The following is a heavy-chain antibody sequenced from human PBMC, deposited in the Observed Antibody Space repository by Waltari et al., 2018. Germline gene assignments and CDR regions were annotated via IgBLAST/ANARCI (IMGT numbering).Heavy chain of an antibody. D-gene: IGHD2-15*01. CDR1: EGSFRAFF. V-gene: IGHV4-34*01. Sequence: VRLDQSGTELVEPWETLSLTCAVSEGSFRAFFWRWVRQAPGKGLEWIGEINHGVKTDYNPSLKSRLFMSVDPSKNQFSRMLSSVTAADTAVYYCVRSHCIGDSCFRYFDSWGQGTLVTVSS. CDR2: INHGVKT. J-gene: IGHJ4*02. CDR3: VRSHCIGDSCFRYFDS.